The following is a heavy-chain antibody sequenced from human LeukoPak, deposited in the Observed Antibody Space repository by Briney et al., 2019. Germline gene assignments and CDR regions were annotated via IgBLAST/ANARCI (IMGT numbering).Heavy chain of an antibody. CDR3: ARGNTMVRGGYGAFDI. D-gene: IGHD3-10*01. CDR1: GYTFTSYY. Sequence: ASVKVSCKASGYTFTSYYMHWVRQAPGQGLEGMGIINPSGGSTSYAQKFQGRVTMTKDTSTSTVYMELSSLRSEDTAVYYCARGNTMVRGGYGAFDIWGQGTMVTVSS. V-gene: IGHV1-46*01. J-gene: IGHJ3*02. CDR2: INPSGGST.